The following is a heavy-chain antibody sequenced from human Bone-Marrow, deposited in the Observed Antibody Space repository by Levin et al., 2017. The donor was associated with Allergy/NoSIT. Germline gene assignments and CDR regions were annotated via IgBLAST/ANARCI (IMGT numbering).Heavy chain of an antibody. V-gene: IGHV2-5*01. CDR3: AHSPAQIWFGDLSQLDNWFDP. CDR2: IYWNDEK. Sequence: SGPTLVKPTQTLTLTCSFSGFSLSTSRVAVGWIRQPPGKALEWLALIYWNDEKRYSPSLKSRLTIAKDTSKNQVVLTMTNMDPVDTATYYCAHSPAQIWFGDLSQLDNWFDPWGQGTLVTVSS. J-gene: IGHJ5*02. CDR1: GFSLSTSRVA. D-gene: IGHD3-10*01.